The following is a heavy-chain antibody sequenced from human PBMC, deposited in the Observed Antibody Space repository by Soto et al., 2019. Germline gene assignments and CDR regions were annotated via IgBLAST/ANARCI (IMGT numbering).Heavy chain of an antibody. V-gene: IGHV5-10-1*01. J-gene: IGHJ3*02. Sequence: GESLKISCKGSGYSFTSYWISWVRQMPGKGLEWMGRIDPSDSYTNYSPSFQGHVTISADKSISTAYLQWSSLKASDTAMYSCARHWGSYLDAFDIWGQGTMVTVSS. CDR1: GYSFTSYW. CDR2: IDPSDSYT. CDR3: ARHWGSYLDAFDI. D-gene: IGHD1-26*01.